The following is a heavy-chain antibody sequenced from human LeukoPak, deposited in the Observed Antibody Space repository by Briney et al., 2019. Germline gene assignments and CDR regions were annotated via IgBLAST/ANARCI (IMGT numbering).Heavy chain of an antibody. Sequence: GGSLRLSCAASGFTFSSYAMHWVRQAPGKGLEYVSAISSNGGSTYYANSVKGRFTISRDNSKNTLYLQMGSLRAEDMAVYYCARGPSIAARIPDQTXFDXXGQGTLVTVS. D-gene: IGHD6-6*01. CDR3: ARGPSIAARIPDQTXFDX. J-gene: IGHJ4*02. CDR2: ISSNGGST. V-gene: IGHV3-64*01. CDR1: GFTFSSYA.